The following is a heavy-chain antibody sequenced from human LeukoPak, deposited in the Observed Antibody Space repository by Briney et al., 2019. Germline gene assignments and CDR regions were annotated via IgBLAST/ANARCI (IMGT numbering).Heavy chain of an antibody. J-gene: IGHJ5*02. V-gene: IGHV4-31*03. CDR2: IYYSGST. CDR3: ARARRANWFDP. Sequence: SETLSLTCTVSGGSISSGGYYWSWIRQHPGKGLEWIGYIYYSGSTYYNPSLKSRVTISVDTSKNQFSLRLSSVTAADTAVYYCARARRANWFDPWGQGTLVTVSS. CDR1: GGSISSGGYY.